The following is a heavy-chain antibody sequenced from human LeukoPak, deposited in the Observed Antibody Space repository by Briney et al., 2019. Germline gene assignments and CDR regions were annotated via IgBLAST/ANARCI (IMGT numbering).Heavy chain of an antibody. Sequence: SETLSLTCTVSGDSIPGDYWTWIRQPPGKGLQWIGYVYYSGSTNYSPSLKSRVTISVDTSKNQFSLKLSSVTAADTAVYYCARDGYYGSGSYYTWGQGTLVTVSS. J-gene: IGHJ4*02. V-gene: IGHV4-59*12. D-gene: IGHD3-10*01. CDR1: GDSIPGDY. CDR2: VYYSGST. CDR3: ARDGYYGSGSYYT.